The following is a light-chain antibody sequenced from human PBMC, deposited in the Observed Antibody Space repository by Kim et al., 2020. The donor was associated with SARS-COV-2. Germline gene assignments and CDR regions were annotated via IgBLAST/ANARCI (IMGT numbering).Light chain of an antibody. CDR3: QDYGSSRT. Sequence: EIVLTQSPGTLSLSPGERATLSCRASQSVRSSYLAWYQQKPGQAPRLLIYAASSRATGIPDRFSGSGSGTDFTLTISRLEPEDFAVYYCQDYGSSRTFGLGTKVDIK. V-gene: IGKV3-20*01. CDR1: QSVRSSY. CDR2: AAS. J-gene: IGKJ1*01.